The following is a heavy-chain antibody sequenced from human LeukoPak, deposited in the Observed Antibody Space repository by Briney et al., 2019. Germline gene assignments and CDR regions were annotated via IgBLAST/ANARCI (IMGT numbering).Heavy chain of an antibody. V-gene: IGHV3-21*01. D-gene: IGHD3-22*01. CDR1: GFTFSSYS. Sequence: GGSLRLSCAASGFTFSSYSMNWVRQAPGKGLEWVSSVSSSSSYIYYADSVKGRFAISRDNAKNSLYLQMNSLRAEDTAVYYCARDYYDSSGYQPYFDYWGQGTLVTVSS. CDR2: VSSSSSYI. J-gene: IGHJ4*02. CDR3: ARDYYDSSGYQPYFDY.